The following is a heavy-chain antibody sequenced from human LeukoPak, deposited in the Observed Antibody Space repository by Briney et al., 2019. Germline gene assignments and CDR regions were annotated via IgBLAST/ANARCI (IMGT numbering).Heavy chain of an antibody. CDR2: IGNTSNSL. D-gene: IGHD5-18*01. J-gene: IGHJ4*02. Sequence: SLRLSCPASGFTFSSYRMNCLRPAPWKGLEGVSSIGNTSNSLYYADSLKGRFIISRDNADSALYLQMNSLRVNHGDVYVFSREGITAMADAWNDFWCQGHLVIVTS. V-gene: IGHV3-21*03. CDR1: GFTFSSYR. CDR3: SREGITAMADAWNDF.